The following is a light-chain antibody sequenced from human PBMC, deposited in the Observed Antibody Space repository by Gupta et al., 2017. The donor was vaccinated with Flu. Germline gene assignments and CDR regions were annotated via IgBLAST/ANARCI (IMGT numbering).Light chain of an antibody. J-gene: IGKJ1*01. CDR3: QQDDSPPWT. Sequence: DIQITQSPSSLSASVGDRVTITCRASQTISNYLNWYQQKPGKAPQLLIYTASNLQSGVPSRFSGSGSGAHFTLTISKLQPEDFATYHCQQDDSPPWTFGQGTKVDIK. CDR2: TAS. CDR1: QTISNY. V-gene: IGKV1-39*01.